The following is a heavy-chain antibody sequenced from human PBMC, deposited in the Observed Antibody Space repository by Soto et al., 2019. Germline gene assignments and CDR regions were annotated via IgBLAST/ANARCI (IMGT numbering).Heavy chain of an antibody. D-gene: IGHD2-2*01. Sequence: EVQLVESGGGLVQPGGSLRLSCAASGFSFSSHWMHWIRQAPETGLVWVSHINRDGSRIAYADSVKGRFTISRDNAKNTLYLQMDSLRADDTAVYYCAKTAISYCSSTSCFRSFDSWGQGTLVTVSS. V-gene: IGHV3-74*01. CDR1: GFSFSSHW. J-gene: IGHJ4*02. CDR2: INRDGSRI. CDR3: AKTAISYCSSTSCFRSFDS.